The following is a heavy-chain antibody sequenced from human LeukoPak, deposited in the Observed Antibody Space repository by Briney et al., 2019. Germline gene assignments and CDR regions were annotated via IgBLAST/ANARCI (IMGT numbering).Heavy chain of an antibody. J-gene: IGHJ4*02. CDR3: ASLYYYGSGSDLY. Sequence: SETLSLTCAVYGGSFSGYYWSWIRQPPGKGLEWIGEINHSGSTNYNPSLKSRVTISADTSKNQFSLKLSSVTAADTAVYYCASLYYYGSGSDLYWGQGTLVTVSS. V-gene: IGHV4-34*01. CDR1: GGSFSGYY. CDR2: INHSGST. D-gene: IGHD3-10*01.